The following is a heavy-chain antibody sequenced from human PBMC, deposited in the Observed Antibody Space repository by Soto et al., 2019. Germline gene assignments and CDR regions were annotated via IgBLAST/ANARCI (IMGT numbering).Heavy chain of an antibody. CDR1: GFTFSDHY. V-gene: IGHV3-72*01. CDR3: ASIVGSTTPRP. CDR2: TRNKANSYTT. D-gene: IGHD1-26*01. Sequence: EVQLVESGGGLVQPGGSLRLSCAASGFTFSDHYMDWVRQAPGKGLEWVGRTRNKANSYTTEYAASVKGRFTISRDDSKNSLYLQMNSLKTEDTAVYYCASIVGSTTPRPWGQGTLVIDSS. J-gene: IGHJ5*02.